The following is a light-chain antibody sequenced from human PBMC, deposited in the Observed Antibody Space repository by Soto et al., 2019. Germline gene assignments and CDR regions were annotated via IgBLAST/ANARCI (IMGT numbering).Light chain of an antibody. Sequence: DIQMTQSPSTLSASVGNRVTITCRASQSVSSWLAWYQQRPGKAPKLLIYDASSLERGVPSRFSGRGSGTEFTLTISSLQPDYFATYYCQQYNSYSSPTFGQGTKLEIK. V-gene: IGKV1-5*01. CDR1: QSVSSW. CDR2: DAS. CDR3: QQYNSYSSPT. J-gene: IGKJ2*01.